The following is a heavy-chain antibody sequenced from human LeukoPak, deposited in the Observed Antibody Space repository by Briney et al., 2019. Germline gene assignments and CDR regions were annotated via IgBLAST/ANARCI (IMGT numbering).Heavy chain of an antibody. J-gene: IGHJ4*02. CDR2: ISYDGSNK. CDR3: AKSNREDIVVVPAALRDYYFDY. Sequence: PGRSLRLSCAASGFTFSSYGMHWVRQAPGKGLEWVAVISYDGSNKYYADSAKGRFTISRDNSKNTLYLQMNSLRAEDTAVYYCAKSNREDIVVVPAALRDYYFDYWGQGTLVTVSS. CDR1: GFTFSSYG. V-gene: IGHV3-30*18. D-gene: IGHD2-2*01.